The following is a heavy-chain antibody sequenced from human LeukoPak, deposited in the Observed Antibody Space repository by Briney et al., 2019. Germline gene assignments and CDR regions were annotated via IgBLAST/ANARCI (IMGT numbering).Heavy chain of an antibody. CDR1: GGSISSYY. J-gene: IGHJ4*02. V-gene: IGHV4-59*08. Sequence: SETLSLTCTVSGGSISSYYWSWIRQPPGKGLEWIGSIYHSGSTYYNPSLKSRVTISVDTSKNQFSLKLSSVTAADTAVYYCARLPGFGSGWYFIDYWGQGNLVTVSS. CDR2: IYHSGST. CDR3: ARLPGFGSGWYFIDY. D-gene: IGHD6-19*01.